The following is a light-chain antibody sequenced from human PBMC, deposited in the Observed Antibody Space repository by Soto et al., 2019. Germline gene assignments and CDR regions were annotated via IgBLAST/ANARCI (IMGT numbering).Light chain of an antibody. V-gene: IGLV3-21*02. Sequence: SYELTQPPSVSVAPGQTARITCGGNNIGSKSVHWYQQKPGQAPILVVYDDRDRPSGIPERVSGSNSGNTATLTISRVEGGDEADYYCQVWDSSSDHVVFGGGTKLTVL. CDR3: QVWDSSSDHVV. J-gene: IGLJ2*01. CDR1: NIGSKS. CDR2: DDR.